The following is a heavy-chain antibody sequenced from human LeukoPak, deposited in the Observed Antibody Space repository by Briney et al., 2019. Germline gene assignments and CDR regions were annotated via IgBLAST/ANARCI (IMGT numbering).Heavy chain of an antibody. CDR3: TRGAPIRVAGAATFDP. CDR1: GYTFTSYA. D-gene: IGHD6-19*01. V-gene: IGHV1-3*01. J-gene: IGHJ5*02. Sequence: ASVKVSCKASGYTFTSYAMHWVRQAPGQRLEWMGWINAGNGNTKYSQKFQGRVTITRDTSASTAYMEVSSLRSEDTAVYYCTRGAPIRVAGAATFDPWGQGTLVTVSS. CDR2: INAGNGNT.